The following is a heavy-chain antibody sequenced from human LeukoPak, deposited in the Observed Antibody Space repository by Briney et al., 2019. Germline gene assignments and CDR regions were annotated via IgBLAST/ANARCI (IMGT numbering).Heavy chain of an antibody. CDR2: MNPNSGNT. CDR1: GYTFTSYD. J-gene: IGHJ6*02. CDR3: ARPRKGIRVLDV. V-gene: IGHV1-8*01. D-gene: IGHD3-3*02. Sequence: ASVKVSCKASGYTFTSYDINWVRQATGQGLEWMGWMNPNSGNTGYAQKFQGRVTMTRNISISTAYMELSSLRSEDTAVYYCARPRKGIRVLDVWGQGTTVTVSS.